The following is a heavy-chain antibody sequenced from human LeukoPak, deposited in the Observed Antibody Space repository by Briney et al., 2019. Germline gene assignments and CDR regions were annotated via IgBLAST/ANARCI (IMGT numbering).Heavy chain of an antibody. D-gene: IGHD3-22*01. CDR1: GGSISSYY. Sequence: SETLSLTCTVSGGSISSYYWSWIWQPPGKGLGWIGYIYYSGSTNYNPSLKSRVTISVDTSKNQFSLKLSSVTAADTAVYYCARASTYYYDSSGYYYPHYYYYYMDVWGKGTTVTVSS. V-gene: IGHV4-59*01. J-gene: IGHJ6*03. CDR3: ARASTYYYDSSGYYYPHYYYYYMDV. CDR2: IYYSGST.